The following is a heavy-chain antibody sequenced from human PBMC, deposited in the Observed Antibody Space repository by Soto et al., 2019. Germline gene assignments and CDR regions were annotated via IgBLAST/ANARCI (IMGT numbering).Heavy chain of an antibody. V-gene: IGHV1-8*01. D-gene: IGHD6-6*01. CDR3: ARDGEELVGFSAFCYGMDV. CDR1: GYTFTSYD. Sequence: QVQLVQSGAEVKKPGASVKVSCKASGYTFTSYDINWVRQATGQGLEWMGWMNPNSGNTGYAQKFQGRDTMTRNHSISTAYMDLSSLRSEVTPVYYCARDGEELVGFSAFCYGMDVWGQGTTVTVSS. J-gene: IGHJ6*02. CDR2: MNPNSGNT.